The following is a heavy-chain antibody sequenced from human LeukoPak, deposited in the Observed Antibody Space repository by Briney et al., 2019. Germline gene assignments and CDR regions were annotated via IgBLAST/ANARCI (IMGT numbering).Heavy chain of an antibody. CDR3: ARGSSDYDFWSGYPDY. CDR2: ISSSSSYT. J-gene: IGHJ4*02. V-gene: IGHV3-11*06. D-gene: IGHD3-3*01. CDR1: GFTFSGYY. Sequence: GGSLRLSCAASGFTFSGYYMSWIRQAPGKGLEWVSYISSSSSYTNYADSVKGRFTISRDNAKNSLYLQMNSLRAEDTAVYYCARGSSDYDFWSGYPDYWGQGTLVTVSS.